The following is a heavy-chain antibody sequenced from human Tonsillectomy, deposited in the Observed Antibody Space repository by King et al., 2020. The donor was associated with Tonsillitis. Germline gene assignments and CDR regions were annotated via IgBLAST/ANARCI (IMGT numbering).Heavy chain of an antibody. D-gene: IGHD6-19*01. Sequence: VQLVESGGGVVQPGGSLRLSCVASGFTFNSYGMHWVRQAPGKGLEWVTFIRYDGSNKYYADSMKGRFTISRDNSKNTLYLQMNSLRTEDTAVYYCAKLIAVAGLLWGQGTLVTVSS. CDR1: GFTFNSYG. V-gene: IGHV3-30*02. CDR2: IRYDGSNK. J-gene: IGHJ4*02. CDR3: AKLIAVAGLL.